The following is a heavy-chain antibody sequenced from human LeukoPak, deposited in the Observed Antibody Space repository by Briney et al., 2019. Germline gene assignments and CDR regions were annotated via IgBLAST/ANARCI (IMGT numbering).Heavy chain of an antibody. D-gene: IGHD3-10*01. CDR1: GFTFTSSV. CDR3: AADRAGSYLRFVY. Sequence: SVKVSCKASGFTFTSSVVQWVREARGQRLEWIGWIVVGSGNTNYAQKFQERVTITRDMSTSTAYMELSSLRFEDTAVYYCAADRAGSYLRFVYWGQGTPVTVSS. V-gene: IGHV1-58*01. CDR2: IVVGSGNT. J-gene: IGHJ4*02.